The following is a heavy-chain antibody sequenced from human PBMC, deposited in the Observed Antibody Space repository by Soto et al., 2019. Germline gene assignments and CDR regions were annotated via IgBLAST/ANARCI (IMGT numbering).Heavy chain of an antibody. CDR3: ARGLPLAADY. J-gene: IGHJ4*02. CDR2: INAGNGNT. CDR1: GGTFSSYT. V-gene: IGHV1-3*01. Sequence: ASVKVSCKASGGTFSSYTISWVRQAPGQRLEWMGWINAGNGNTKYSQKFQGRVTITRDTSASTAYMELSSLRSEDTAVYYCARGLPLAADYWGQGTLVTVSS.